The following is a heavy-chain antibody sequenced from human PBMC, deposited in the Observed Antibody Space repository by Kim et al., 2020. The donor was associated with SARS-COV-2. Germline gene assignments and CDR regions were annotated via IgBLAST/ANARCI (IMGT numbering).Heavy chain of an antibody. CDR2: ISYDGSNK. D-gene: IGHD6-13*01. V-gene: IGHV3-30-3*02. CDR1: GFTFSSYT. J-gene: IGHJ1*01. Sequence: GGSLRLSCAASGFTFSSYTMHWVRQAPGKGLEWVAVISYDGSNKYYADSVKGRFTISRDNSKNTLYLQMNSLRAEDTAVYYCAKTSNYSSNQHWRQGTL. CDR3: AKTSNYSSNQH.